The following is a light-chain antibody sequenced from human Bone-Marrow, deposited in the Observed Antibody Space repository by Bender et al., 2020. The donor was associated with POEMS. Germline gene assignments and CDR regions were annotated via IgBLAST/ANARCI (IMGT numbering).Light chain of an antibody. CDR3: QAWDTYSVI. J-gene: IGLJ2*01. Sequence: SYEVTQPPSLSVSPGQTASITCSGDDLGDKYVAWYQQKPGQSPVLVIYQYTKRPSGIPERFSCSNSGNTATLTISGTQAMDEDDYYCQAWDTYSVIFGGGTKLTVL. V-gene: IGLV3-1*01. CDR2: QYT. CDR1: DLGDKY.